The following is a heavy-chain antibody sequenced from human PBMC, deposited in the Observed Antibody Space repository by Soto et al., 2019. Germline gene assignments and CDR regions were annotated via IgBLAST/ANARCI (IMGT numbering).Heavy chain of an antibody. CDR3: ASSGRRIAAAGLDTDFDY. Sequence: GGSLRLSCAASGFTFSSYAMSWVRQAPGKGLEWVSAISGSGGSTYYADSVKGRFTISRDNSKNTLNLQMNSLRAEDTAVYYCASSGRRIAAAGLDTDFDYWGQGTLVTVSS. CDR2: ISGSGGST. V-gene: IGHV3-23*01. D-gene: IGHD6-13*01. J-gene: IGHJ4*02. CDR1: GFTFSSYA.